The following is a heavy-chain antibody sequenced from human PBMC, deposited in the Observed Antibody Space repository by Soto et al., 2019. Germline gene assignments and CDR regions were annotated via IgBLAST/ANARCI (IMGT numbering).Heavy chain of an antibody. CDR3: AGGREYGDYYYYGMDV. D-gene: IGHD4-17*01. V-gene: IGHV3-21*01. Sequence: PGGSLRLSCAASGFTFSSYSMNWVRQAPGKGLEWVSSISSSSSYIYYADSVKGRFTISRDNAKNSLYLQMNSLRAGDTAVYYCAGGREYGDYYYYGMDVWGQGTTVTVS. CDR2: ISSSSSYI. J-gene: IGHJ6*02. CDR1: GFTFSSYS.